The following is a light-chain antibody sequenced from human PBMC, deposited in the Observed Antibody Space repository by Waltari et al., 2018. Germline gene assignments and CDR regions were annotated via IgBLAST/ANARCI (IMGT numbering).Light chain of an antibody. CDR1: QSVSKY. V-gene: IGKV3-20*01. CDR2: DAS. J-gene: IGKJ1*01. Sequence: EIVLTQSPGTLSLSPGERATLSCRASQSVSKYLAWYQQKPGQAPRLHIYDASTRATGIPDRFSGSGWGTDFSLTISRLEPEDFAVYYCQKYGTLPATFGQGTKVQ. CDR3: QKYGTLPAT.